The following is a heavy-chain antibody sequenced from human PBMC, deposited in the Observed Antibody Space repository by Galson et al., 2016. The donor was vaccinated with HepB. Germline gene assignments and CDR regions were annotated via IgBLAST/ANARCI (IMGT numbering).Heavy chain of an antibody. D-gene: IGHD2-15*01. Sequence: SLRLSCAVSGFTFSSYVMTWVRQAPGKGLEWVSGISGTGGSTYYADSVKGRFTISRDNSKNTLFLPMNSLRAEDTAVYYCAKAPMDRETAATFDYWGQGTLVTVSS. CDR1: GFTFSSYV. CDR2: ISGTGGST. CDR3: AKAPMDRETAATFDY. V-gene: IGHV3-23*01. J-gene: IGHJ4*02.